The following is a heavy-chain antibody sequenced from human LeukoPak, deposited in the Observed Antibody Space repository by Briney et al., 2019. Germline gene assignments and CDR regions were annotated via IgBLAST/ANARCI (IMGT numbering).Heavy chain of an antibody. J-gene: IGHJ4*02. D-gene: IGHD6-19*01. V-gene: IGHV4-30-2*01. CDR2: IYHSGTT. CDR1: GGSISSGGYS. Sequence: YPSQTLSLTCAVSGGSISSGGYSWSWIRQPPGKGLEWIGYIYHSGTTYYNPSLKSRVTMSVDMSKNQFSLKLSSVTAADTAFYYCARDRDSSGWFDYWGQGALVTVSS. CDR3: ARDRDSSGWFDY.